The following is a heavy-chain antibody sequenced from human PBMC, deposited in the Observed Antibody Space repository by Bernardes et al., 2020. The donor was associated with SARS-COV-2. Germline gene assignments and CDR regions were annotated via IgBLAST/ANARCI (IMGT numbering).Heavy chain of an antibody. CDR2: ISYSGST. V-gene: IGHV4-39*01. CDR1: GGSISSSSYY. CDR3: ARHDTGYCGGDCKAFDI. Sequence: SETLSLTCTVSGGSISSSSYYWGWIRQPPGKGLEWSGNISYSGSTYYNPSLKSRVTISVDTSKNQFSLKLSSVTAADTAVYYCARHDTGYCGGDCKAFDIWGQGTMVTVSS. J-gene: IGHJ3*02. D-gene: IGHD2-21*02.